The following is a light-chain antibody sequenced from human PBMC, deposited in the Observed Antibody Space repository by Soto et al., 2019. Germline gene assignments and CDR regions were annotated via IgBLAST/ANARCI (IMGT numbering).Light chain of an antibody. CDR3: QSYDSSLTLRV. CDR1: SSNIGAGYD. Sequence: QSVLTQPPSVSGAPGQRVTISCTGSSSNIGAGYDGHWYQQLPGTAPKLLIYGNSNRPSGVPDRFSGSKSGTSASLAITGLQADDEADYYGQSYDSSLTLRVFGTGTKLTVL. V-gene: IGLV1-40*01. CDR2: GNS. J-gene: IGLJ1*01.